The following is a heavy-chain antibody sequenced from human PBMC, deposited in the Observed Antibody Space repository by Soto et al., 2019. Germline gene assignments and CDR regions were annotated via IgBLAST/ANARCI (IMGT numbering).Heavy chain of an antibody. CDR1: GDSVSSNSAA. Sequence: SLTCAISGDSVSSNSAAWNWIRQSPSRGLEWLGRTYYRSKWYNDYAVSVKSRITINPDTSKNQFSLQLNSVTPEDTAVYYCARGHSIAARSYYYYGMDVWGQGTTVTVSS. J-gene: IGHJ6*02. V-gene: IGHV6-1*01. CDR2: TYYRSKWYN. CDR3: ARGHSIAARSYYYYGMDV. D-gene: IGHD6-6*01.